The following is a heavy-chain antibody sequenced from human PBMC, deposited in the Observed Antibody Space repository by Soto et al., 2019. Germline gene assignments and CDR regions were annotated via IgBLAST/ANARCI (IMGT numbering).Heavy chain of an antibody. CDR3: ARALDSSGYYYAGAHRGGFDY. CDR1: GASIDSSAYY. V-gene: IGHV4-39*07. Sequence: PSETLSLTCTVSGASIDSSAYYWAWIRQPPGKGLEWIGSIFYSGTAYYSPSLAGRVTMSVDTSKKQFSLKLSSVTAADTAVYYCARALDSSGYYYAGAHRGGFDYWGQGTLVTVSS. J-gene: IGHJ4*02. CDR2: IFYSGTA. D-gene: IGHD3-22*01.